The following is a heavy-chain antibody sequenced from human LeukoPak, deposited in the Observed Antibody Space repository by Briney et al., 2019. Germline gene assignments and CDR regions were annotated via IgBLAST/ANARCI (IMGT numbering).Heavy chain of an antibody. CDR3: ARGWELLYYFDY. CDR2: MNPNSGNT. CDR1: GYTFTNYG. D-gene: IGHD1-26*01. Sequence: ASVKVSCKASGYTFTNYGITWMRQAPGQGLEWMGWMNPNSGNTGYAQKFQGRVTITRNTSISTAYMELSSLRSEGTAVYYCARGWELLYYFDYWGQGTLVTVSS. V-gene: IGHV1-8*03. J-gene: IGHJ4*02.